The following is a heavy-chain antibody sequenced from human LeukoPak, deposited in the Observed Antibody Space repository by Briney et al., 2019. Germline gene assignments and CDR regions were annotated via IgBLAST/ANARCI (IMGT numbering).Heavy chain of an antibody. V-gene: IGHV3-7*03. J-gene: IGHJ4*02. CDR2: IKQDGSEK. CDR3: ATRGPYDILTGLEDY. CDR1: GFTFSSYW. D-gene: IGHD3-9*01. Sequence: GGSLRLSCAASGFTFSSYWMSWVRQAPGKGLEWVANIKQDGSEKYYVDSVKGRFTISRDNAKNSLYLQMNSLRAEDTAVYYCATRGPYDILTGLEDYWGQGTLVTVSS.